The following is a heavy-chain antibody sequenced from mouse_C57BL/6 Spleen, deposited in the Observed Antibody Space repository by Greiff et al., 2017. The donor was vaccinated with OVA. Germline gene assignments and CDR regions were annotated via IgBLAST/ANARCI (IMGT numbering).Heavy chain of an antibody. CDR3: ARYSNYLTDY. J-gene: IGHJ4*01. D-gene: IGHD2-5*01. V-gene: IGHV1-64*01. CDR2: IHPNSGST. Sequence: QVQLKQPGAELVKPGASVKLSCKASGYTFTSYWMHWVKQRPGQGLEWIGMIHPNSGSTNYNEKFKSKATLTVDKSSSTAYMQLRSLTSEDSAVYYCARYSNYLTDYWGQGTSVTVSS. CDR1: GYTFTSYW.